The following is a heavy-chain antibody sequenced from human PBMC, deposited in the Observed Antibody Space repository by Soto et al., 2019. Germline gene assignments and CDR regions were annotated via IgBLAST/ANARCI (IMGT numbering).Heavy chain of an antibody. V-gene: IGHV1-18*04. D-gene: IGHD6-6*01. Sequence: APVKGSCTASGYTFTSYGISWVRQAPGQGLEWMGWISAYNGNTNYAQKLQGRVTMTTDTSTSTAYMELRSLRSDDTAVYYCARGALPSIAARDWFDPWGQGTLVTVSS. CDR3: ARGALPSIAARDWFDP. CDR2: ISAYNGNT. J-gene: IGHJ5*02. CDR1: GYTFTSYG.